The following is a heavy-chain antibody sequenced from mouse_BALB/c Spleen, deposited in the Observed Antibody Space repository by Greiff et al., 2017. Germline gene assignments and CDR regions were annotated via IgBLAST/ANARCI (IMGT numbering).Heavy chain of an antibody. V-gene: IGHV1-69*01. Sequence: QVHVKQPGAELVMPGASVTMSCKASGYTFTDYWMHWVKQRPGQGLEWIGAIDTSDSYTSYNQKFKGKATLTVDESSSTAYMQLSSLTSEDSAVYYWARRGGAMDYWGQGTAVTVSS. CDR3: ARRGGAMDY. J-gene: IGHJ4*01. CDR2: IDTSDSYT. CDR1: GYTFTDYW.